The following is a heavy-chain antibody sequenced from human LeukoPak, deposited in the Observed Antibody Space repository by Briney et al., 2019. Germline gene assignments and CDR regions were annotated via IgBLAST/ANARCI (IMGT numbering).Heavy chain of an antibody. J-gene: IGHJ4*02. CDR2: ISDSGST. D-gene: IGHD1-26*01. CDR3: ASLGGTYDY. V-gene: IGHV4-4*08. CDR1: GGSIASYS. Sequence: SQTRSPARTLSGGSIASYSSSWDRQPPGKGLEWIGYISDSGSTNSNPPPKSGLTISRDTSKNQVSLKMWFVTAADKAVYFCASLGGTYDYWGQGTLVTVSS.